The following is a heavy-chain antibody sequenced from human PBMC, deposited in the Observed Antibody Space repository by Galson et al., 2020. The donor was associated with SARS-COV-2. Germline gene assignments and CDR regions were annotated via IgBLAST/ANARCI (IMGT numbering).Heavy chain of an antibody. CDR1: GYSISSGYY. Sequence: ETLSLTCTVSGYSISSGYYWGWIRQPPGKGLEWIGSIYHSGSTYYNPSIKSRVTISVDTSKNQFSLKLSSVTAADTAVYYCAREYYDILTGQPEYSFDSWGQGTLITVSS. J-gene: IGHJ4*02. D-gene: IGHD3-9*01. CDR3: AREYYDILTGQPEYSFDS. V-gene: IGHV4-38-2*02. CDR2: IYHSGST.